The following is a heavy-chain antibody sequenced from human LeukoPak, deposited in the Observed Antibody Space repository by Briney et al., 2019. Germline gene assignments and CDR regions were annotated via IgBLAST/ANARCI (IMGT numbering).Heavy chain of an antibody. CDR1: GGSFSGYY. CDR2: INHSGST. D-gene: IGHD1-14*01. J-gene: IGHJ4*02. Sequence: SETLSLTCAVYGGSFSGYYWNWIRQPPGKGLEWIGEINHSGSTNYSPSLKSRVTILVDSSKNQFSLKLTSVTAADTAVYYCARHTYNLNHARTFDYWGQGTLVTVSS. CDR3: ARHTYNLNHARTFDY. V-gene: IGHV4-34*01.